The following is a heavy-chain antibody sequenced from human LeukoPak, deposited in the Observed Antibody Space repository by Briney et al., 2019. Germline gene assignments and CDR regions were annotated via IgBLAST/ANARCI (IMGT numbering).Heavy chain of an antibody. Sequence: GVSLRLLCAASVLTFSTYGMQCARQARGKGRVGVAFIRYDGSNKYYADCVKSRFTISRDNSKNTLYMHMNSLKAEDTAVYYCARDHSWAARHYFDYWGQGTLVTVSS. D-gene: IGHD6-6*01. CDR3: ARDHSWAARHYFDY. J-gene: IGHJ4*02. CDR1: VLTFSTYG. CDR2: IRYDGSNK. V-gene: IGHV3-30*02.